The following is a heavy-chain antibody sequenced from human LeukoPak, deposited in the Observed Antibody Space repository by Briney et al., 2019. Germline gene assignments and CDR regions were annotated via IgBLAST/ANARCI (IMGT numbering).Heavy chain of an antibody. Sequence: SETLSLTCTVSGGSISSYYWSWIRQPPGKGLEWIGYIYYSGSTNYNPSLKSRVTISVDTSKNQFSLKLSSVTAADTAVYYCARAGYGDSDFDYWGQGTLVTVSS. CDR3: ARAGYGDSDFDY. J-gene: IGHJ4*02. V-gene: IGHV4-59*01. CDR1: GGSISSYY. D-gene: IGHD4-17*01. CDR2: IYYSGST.